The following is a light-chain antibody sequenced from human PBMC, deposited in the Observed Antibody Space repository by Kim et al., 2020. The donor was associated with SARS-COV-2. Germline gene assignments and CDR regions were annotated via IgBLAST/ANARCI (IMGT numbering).Light chain of an antibody. CDR1: SLRSYY. CDR3: NSRDNSCKVV. Sequence: SSELTQDPAVSVALGQTVRITCQGDSLRSYYATWYQQKPGQAPVLLIYGKNNRPAGIPDRFSGSSSGNTASLTITGAQAEDETDYYCNSRDNSCKVVFGGGTKVTVL. J-gene: IGLJ2*01. CDR2: GKN. V-gene: IGLV3-19*01.